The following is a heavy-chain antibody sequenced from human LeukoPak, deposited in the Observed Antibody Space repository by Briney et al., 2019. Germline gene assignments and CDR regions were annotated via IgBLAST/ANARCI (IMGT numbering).Heavy chain of an antibody. CDR3: ANGNYGSGSCFYYYYYYMDV. CDR2: ISGSGGST. V-gene: IGHV3-23*01. CDR1: GFTFSSYA. Sequence: PGGSLRLSCAASGFTFSSYAMSWVRQAPGKGLEWVSAISGSGGSTYYADSVKGRFTISRDNSKNTLYLQMNSLRAEDTAVYYCANGNYGSGSCFYYYYYYMDVWGKGTTVTVSS. J-gene: IGHJ6*03. D-gene: IGHD3-10*01.